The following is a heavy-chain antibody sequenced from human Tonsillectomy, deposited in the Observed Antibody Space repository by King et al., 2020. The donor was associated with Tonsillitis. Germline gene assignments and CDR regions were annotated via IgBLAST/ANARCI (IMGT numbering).Heavy chain of an antibody. V-gene: IGHV4-59*08. CDR1: GGSISSYY. D-gene: IGHD6-19*01. Sequence: VQLQESGPGLVKPSETLSLTCTVSGGSISSYYWSWIRQPPGKGLEWIGYIYYSGSTNYNPSLKSRVTISVDTSKNQFSLKLSSATAADTAVYYCARRSSSGWYNAFDIWGQGTMVTVSS. J-gene: IGHJ3*02. CDR3: ARRSSSGWYNAFDI. CDR2: IYYSGST.